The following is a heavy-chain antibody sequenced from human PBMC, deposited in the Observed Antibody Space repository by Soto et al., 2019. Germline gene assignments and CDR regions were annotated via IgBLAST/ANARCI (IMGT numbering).Heavy chain of an antibody. D-gene: IGHD6-13*01. CDR3: ASAPQLAAAAKGGGS. V-gene: IGHV1-69*12. Sequence: QVQLVQSGAEVKKPGSSVKVSCKASGGTFSSYAISWVRQTPGQGLEWMGGIIPIFGTANYAQKFQGRVTITADESTSTAYMELSSLRSEDTAVYYCASAPQLAAAAKGGGSWGQGTLVTVSS. CDR1: GGTFSSYA. J-gene: IGHJ5*02. CDR2: IIPIFGTA.